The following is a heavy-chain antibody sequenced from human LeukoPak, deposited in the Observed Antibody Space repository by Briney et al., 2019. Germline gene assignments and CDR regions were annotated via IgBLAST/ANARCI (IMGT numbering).Heavy chain of an antibody. CDR3: AGGRRGPAPTSFDY. Sequence: SETLSLTCAAYGGSFRAYFWSWIRQPPEKGLEWIGEINDGGNTDYNPSLKSRVIISIDTSKNQSSLKLSSVTAADTAVYYCAGGRRGPAPTSFDYWGQGTLVTVSS. D-gene: IGHD2-2*01. CDR1: GGSFRAYF. CDR2: INDGGNT. V-gene: IGHV4-34*01. J-gene: IGHJ4*02.